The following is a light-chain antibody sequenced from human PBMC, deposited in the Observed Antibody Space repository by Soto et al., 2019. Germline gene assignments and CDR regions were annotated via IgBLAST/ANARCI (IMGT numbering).Light chain of an antibody. CDR3: QQSYSTPIT. Sequence: DVQMTQSPSTLSASVGDRVTITCRASQSISKHLAWYQLRPGKAPRLLIYYASTLDRGVPSRFSGSGSGTEFTLTIISLQPDDFATYYCQQSYSTPITFGQGTRLEIK. J-gene: IGKJ5*01. V-gene: IGKV1-5*01. CDR1: QSISKH. CDR2: YAS.